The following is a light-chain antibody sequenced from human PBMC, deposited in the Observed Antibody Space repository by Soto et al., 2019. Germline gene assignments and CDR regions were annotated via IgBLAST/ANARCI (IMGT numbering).Light chain of an antibody. V-gene: IGKV3-15*01. Sequence: EIVMTQSPATLSVSPGERPTLSCRASQSVSSNLAWYQQKPGQPPRLLIYGASTRATGIPARFSGSGSGTDFTLTISSLQSEDFAVYYCQQYNNWPRTFGGGTKVEIK. CDR2: GAS. CDR3: QQYNNWPRT. CDR1: QSVSSN. J-gene: IGKJ4*01.